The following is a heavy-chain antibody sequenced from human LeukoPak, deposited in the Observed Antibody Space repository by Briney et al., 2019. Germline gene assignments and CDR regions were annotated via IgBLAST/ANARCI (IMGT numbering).Heavy chain of an antibody. Sequence: ASVKVSCKASGYTFTGYYMHWVRQAPGQGLEGMGGINPNSGGTNYAQKFQGWVTMTRDTSISTAYMELSRLRSDDTAVYYCARGRARFGELFPDYWGQGTLVTVSS. J-gene: IGHJ4*02. CDR1: GYTFTGYY. CDR2: INPNSGGT. D-gene: IGHD3-10*01. V-gene: IGHV1-2*04. CDR3: ARGRARFGELFPDY.